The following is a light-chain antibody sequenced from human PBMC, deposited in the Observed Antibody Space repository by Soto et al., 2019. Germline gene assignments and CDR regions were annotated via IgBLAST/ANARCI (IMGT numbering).Light chain of an antibody. Sequence: QPVLTQPASVSGSPGQSITIPCTGTSSDVGGYNYVSWYQHHPGEAPKLMIYDVNDRPSGVSSRFSGSKSGNTASLTISGLQAEDEADYYCTSYTSDTTVVFGGGTKLTVL. V-gene: IGLV2-14*03. CDR2: DVN. CDR3: TSYTSDTTVV. CDR1: SSDVGGYNY. J-gene: IGLJ2*01.